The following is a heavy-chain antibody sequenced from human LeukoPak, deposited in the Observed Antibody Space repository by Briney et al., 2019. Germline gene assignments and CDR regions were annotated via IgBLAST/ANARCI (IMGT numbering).Heavy chain of an antibody. CDR3: ARDTLGYGGDDFDY. CDR1: GFTFSTYG. D-gene: IGHD4-23*01. J-gene: IGHJ4*02. V-gene: IGHV3-30*02. Sequence: GGSLRLSCAASGFTFSTYGMHWVRQAPGKGLEWMTFIQAGGDEKYYAESVKGRFTVSRDNSKNTLYLQMDSLRAEDTAVYYCARDTLGYGGDDFDYWGQGALVTVSS. CDR2: IQAGGDEK.